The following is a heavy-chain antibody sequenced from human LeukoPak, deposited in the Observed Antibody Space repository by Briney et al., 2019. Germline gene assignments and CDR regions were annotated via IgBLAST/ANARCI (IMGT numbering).Heavy chain of an antibody. CDR2: IYSGGST. CDR3: ASGETTAFDY. D-gene: IGHD4-11*01. V-gene: IGHV3-66*01. Sequence: GGSLRLSCAVSGFTVRMNYMSWLRQAPGKGLEWVSVIYSGGSTYYADSVKGRFTISRDKSKNTQYLQMNSLRAEDTAVYYCASGETTAFDYWGQGTLVTVSS. J-gene: IGHJ4*02. CDR1: GFTVRMNY.